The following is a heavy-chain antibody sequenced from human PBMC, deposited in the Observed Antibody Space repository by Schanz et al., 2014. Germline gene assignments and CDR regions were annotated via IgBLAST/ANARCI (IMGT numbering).Heavy chain of an antibody. CDR1: GGFISSINW. CDR2: INNSGST. V-gene: IGHV4-4*02. J-gene: IGHJ4*02. CDR3: ARDERDLPRSLVVF. D-gene: IGHD2-2*01. Sequence: QVQLQESGPGLVKPSGTLSLTCAVSGGFISSINWWSWVRQSQGTGLGWIGEINNSGSTNYNPSLKRRVTISLDKSKSQFSLPLNAVTAADTAVYYCARDERDLPRSLVVFWGQGTLVTVSS.